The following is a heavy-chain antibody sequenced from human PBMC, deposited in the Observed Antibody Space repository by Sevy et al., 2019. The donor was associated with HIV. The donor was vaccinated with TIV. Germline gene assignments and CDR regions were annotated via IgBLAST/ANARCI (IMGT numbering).Heavy chain of an antibody. CDR1: GFTFSTYD. V-gene: IGHV3-30*02. J-gene: IGHJ6*02. D-gene: IGHD1-26*01. CDR3: ARGRKTTQEWLGELDSHYGVDV. CDR2: IRYDGSNK. Sequence: GGSLRLSCAASGFTFSTYDMHWVRQAPGKGLEWVAYIRYDGSNKYYADSVSGRFTISRDNSKNTLYLQMISLRAEDTAVYYCARGRKTTQEWLGELDSHYGVDVWGQGTTVTVSS.